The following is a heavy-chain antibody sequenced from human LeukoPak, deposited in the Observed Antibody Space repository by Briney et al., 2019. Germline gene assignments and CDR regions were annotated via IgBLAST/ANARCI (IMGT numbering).Heavy chain of an antibody. V-gene: IGHV4-59*11. J-gene: IGHJ6*04. D-gene: IGHD3-10*01. CDR2: IHYSGST. Sequence: SETLSLTCSVSGGSIRSHYWSWIRQPPGKGLEWIGYIHYSGSTNYNPSLTNRVTISVDTSNSKFSLKLISVTAADAAVYYCARVRIMVRGGGMDVWGKGTTVTVST. CDR3: ARVRIMVRGGGMDV. CDR1: GGSIRSHY.